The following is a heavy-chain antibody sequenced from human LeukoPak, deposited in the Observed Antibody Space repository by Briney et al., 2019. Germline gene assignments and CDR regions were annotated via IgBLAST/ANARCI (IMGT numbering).Heavy chain of an antibody. CDR2: INSDGSST. V-gene: IGHV3-74*01. Sequence: GGSLRLSRAASGFTFSSYWMHWVRQAPGKGLVWVSRINSDGSSTSYADSVKGRFTISRDNAKNTLYLQMNSLRAEDTAVYYCAREMAVAAKILDYWGQGTLVTVSS. CDR3: AREMAVAAKILDY. D-gene: IGHD6-19*01. J-gene: IGHJ4*02. CDR1: GFTFSSYW.